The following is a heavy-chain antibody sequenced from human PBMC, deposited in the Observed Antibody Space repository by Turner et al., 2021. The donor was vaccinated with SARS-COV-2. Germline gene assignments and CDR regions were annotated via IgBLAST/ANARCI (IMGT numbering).Heavy chain of an antibody. D-gene: IGHD2-2*02. V-gene: IGHV2-5*01. CDR3: EQSTYKLLYMGVFDD. Sequence: QLTLKESGPTLVNPTQTLTLPFTFSRYSLSTSVVGVGWIRQPQGKAREWMAIIYWNDDKSYSPSQKSRLTITKDTYKNQVDMKMTNMDTVDTATYYCEQSTYKLLYMGVFDDWGQGTLVTVSS. J-gene: IGHJ4*02. CDR1: RYSLSTSVVG. CDR2: IYWNDDK.